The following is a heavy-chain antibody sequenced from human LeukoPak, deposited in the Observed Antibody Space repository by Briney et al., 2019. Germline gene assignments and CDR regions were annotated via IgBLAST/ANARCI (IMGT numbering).Heavy chain of an antibody. J-gene: IGHJ5*02. Sequence: PGGSLRLSCAASGFTFSSYWMSWVRQAPGKGLEWVANIKQDGSEKYYVDSVKGRFTISRDNAKNSLYLQMNSLRAEDTAVYYCAREGYCSGGSCYNWFDPWGQGTLVTVSS. CDR2: IKQDGSEK. CDR3: AREGYCSGGSCYNWFDP. D-gene: IGHD2-15*01. CDR1: GFTFSSYW. V-gene: IGHV3-7*01.